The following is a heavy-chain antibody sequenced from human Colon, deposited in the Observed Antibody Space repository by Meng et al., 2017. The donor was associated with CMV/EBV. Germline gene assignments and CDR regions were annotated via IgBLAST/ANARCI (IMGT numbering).Heavy chain of an antibody. J-gene: IGHJ6*02. CDR1: GFSFTNAW. CDR3: ARGGQQLAHGMDV. V-gene: IGHV3-66*02. Sequence: GGSLRLSCVGSGFSFTNAWMNWVRQAPGKGLEWVSVIYSGGGTYYADSVKGRFTISRDNSKNTLYLQMNSLRAEDTAVYYCARGGQQLAHGMDVWGQGTTVTVSS. D-gene: IGHD6-13*01. CDR2: IYSGGGT.